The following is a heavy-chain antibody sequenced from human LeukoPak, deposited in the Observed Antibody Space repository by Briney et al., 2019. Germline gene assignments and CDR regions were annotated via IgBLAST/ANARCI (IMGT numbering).Heavy chain of an antibody. J-gene: IGHJ4*02. V-gene: IGHV1-2*06. Sequence: SVKVSCKASGYTFTGYYMHWVRQAPGQGLEWMGRINPNSGGTNYAQKFQGRVTMTRDTSISTAYMELSRLRSDDTAVYYCARATKLVGVFDYWGQGTLVTVSS. D-gene: IGHD1-26*01. CDR1: GYTFTGYY. CDR3: ARATKLVGVFDY. CDR2: INPNSGGT.